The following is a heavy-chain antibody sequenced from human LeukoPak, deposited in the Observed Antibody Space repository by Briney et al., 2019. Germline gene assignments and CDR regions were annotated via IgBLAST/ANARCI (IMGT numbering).Heavy chain of an antibody. J-gene: IGHJ4*02. CDR1: GFALSSHW. Sequence: GSLRLSCAASGFALSSHWMTWVRQVPGRGPEWVANVNRDGSKTYYLDSVKGRFTISRDNAKKSLYLQMSSLRAEDTAVYYCAYSRSSLAAGYWGQGTPVTVSS. CDR3: AYSRSSLAAGY. CDR2: VNRDGSKT. D-gene: IGHD2-15*01. V-gene: IGHV3-7*03.